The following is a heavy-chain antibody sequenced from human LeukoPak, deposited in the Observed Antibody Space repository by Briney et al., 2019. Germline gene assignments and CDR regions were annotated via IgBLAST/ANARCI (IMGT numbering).Heavy chain of an antibody. CDR1: GYTFTNYW. CDR2: IYPGDSDT. D-gene: IGHD2-15*01. Sequence: ESLKTSCKGSGYTFTNYWIGWVRQMPGKGLEWMGIIYPGDSDTRYSPSFQGHVTFSVDKSISTAYLQWSSLKASDTATYYCADNYSPLPENAFDIWGQGTMVTVSS. V-gene: IGHV5-51*01. J-gene: IGHJ3*02. CDR3: ADNYSPLPENAFDI.